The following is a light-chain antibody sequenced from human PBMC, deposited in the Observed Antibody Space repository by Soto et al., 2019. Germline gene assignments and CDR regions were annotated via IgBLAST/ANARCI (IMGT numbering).Light chain of an antibody. J-gene: IGLJ3*02. CDR2: EAF. V-gene: IGLV2-14*01. CDR3: SSFTSTNTWV. Sequence: QSVLTQVASVSGSPGQSITISCTATSSDVGGHDYVSWYLQHPGKAPKLLIYEAFNRPSGVSDRFSGSKSVSTASLTISGLQAEDEGDYYCSSFTSTNTWVFGGGTKLTVL. CDR1: SSDVGGHDY.